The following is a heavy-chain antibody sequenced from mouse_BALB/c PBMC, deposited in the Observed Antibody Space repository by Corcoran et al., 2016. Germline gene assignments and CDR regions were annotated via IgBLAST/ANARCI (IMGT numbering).Heavy chain of an antibody. CDR3: ARALITTAETWFAY. Sequence: QVTLKESGPGILQPSQTLSLTCSFSGFSLSTSGMGVGWIRQPSGKGLEWLAHIWWDDDKRYNPALKSRRTISKDTSSNQVFLKIASVDTADTATYYCARALITTAETWFAYWGQGTLVTVSA. D-gene: IGHD1-1*01. V-gene: IGHV8-8*01. CDR1: GFSLSTSGMG. J-gene: IGHJ3*01. CDR2: IWWDDDK.